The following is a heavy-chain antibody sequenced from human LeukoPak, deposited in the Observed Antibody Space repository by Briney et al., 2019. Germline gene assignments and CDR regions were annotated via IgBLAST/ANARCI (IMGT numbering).Heavy chain of an antibody. J-gene: IGHJ4*02. CDR2: IYHSGST. D-gene: IGHD5-24*01. Sequence: SETLSLTCTVSGYSISSGYYWGWIRQPPGKGLEWIGSIYHSGSTYYNPSLKSRVTISVDTSKNQFSLKLSSVTAADTAVYYCARTPGMATIFDYWGQGTLVTVSS. CDR3: ARTPGMATIFDY. CDR1: GYSISSGYY. V-gene: IGHV4-38-2*02.